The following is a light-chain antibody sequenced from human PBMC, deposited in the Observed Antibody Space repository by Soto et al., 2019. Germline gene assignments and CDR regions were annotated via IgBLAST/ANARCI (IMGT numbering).Light chain of an antibody. V-gene: IGLV1-44*01. CDR1: SSNIGSNT. CDR2: SNN. Sequence: QSVLTQPPSASGTPGQSVTVSCSGSSSNIGSNTVNWYQQLPGTAPKLLIYSNNQRPSGVPDRFSGSKSGTSVSLAISGLQSEDEADYYCAAWDDSLNGLVLGGGTKLTVL. CDR3: AAWDDSLNGLV. J-gene: IGLJ3*02.